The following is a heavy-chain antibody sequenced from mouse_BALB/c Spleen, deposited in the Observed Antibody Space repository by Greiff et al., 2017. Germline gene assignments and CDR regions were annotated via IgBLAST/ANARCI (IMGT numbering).Heavy chain of an antibody. J-gene: IGHJ4*01. Sequence: VHLVESGPGLVAPSQSLSITCTVSGFSLSRYSVHWVRQPPGKGLEWLGMIWGGGSTDYNSALKSRLSISKDNSKSQVFFKMNSLQTENTAMYYSARDLLYSGSRVYYAIESRGQGAS. V-gene: IGHV2-6-4*01. CDR3: ARDLLYSGSRVYYAIES. CDR2: IWGGGST. D-gene: IGHD1-1*01. CDR1: GFSLSRYS.